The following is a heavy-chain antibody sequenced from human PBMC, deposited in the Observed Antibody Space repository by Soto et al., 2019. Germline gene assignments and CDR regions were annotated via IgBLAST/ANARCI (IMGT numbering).Heavy chain of an antibody. CDR1: GYTFTSYG. CDR3: ARGILDYGDYVVGSPQYYFDY. V-gene: IGHV1-18*01. CDR2: ISAYNGNT. J-gene: IGHJ4*02. Sequence: ASVKVSCKASGYTFTSYGISWVRQAPGQGLEWMGWISAYNGNTNYAQKLQGRVTMTTDTSTSTAYMELRSLRSDDTAVYYCARGILDYGDYVVGSPQYYFDYRGQGTLVTVSS. D-gene: IGHD4-17*01.